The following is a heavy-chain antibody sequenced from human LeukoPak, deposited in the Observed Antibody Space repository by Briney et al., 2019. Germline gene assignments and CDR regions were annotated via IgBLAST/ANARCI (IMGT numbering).Heavy chain of an antibody. V-gene: IGHV3-9*01. CDR3: ARGVYMGFDP. CDR1: GFTFDDYA. D-gene: IGHD6-13*01. Sequence: GGSLRLSCAASGFTFDDYAMHWVRQAPGKGLEWVSGISWNSGSIGYADSVKGRFTISRDNAKNSLYLQMNSLRAEDTAVYYWARGVYMGFDPGGQGPLVTVSS. J-gene: IGHJ5*02. CDR2: ISWNSGSI.